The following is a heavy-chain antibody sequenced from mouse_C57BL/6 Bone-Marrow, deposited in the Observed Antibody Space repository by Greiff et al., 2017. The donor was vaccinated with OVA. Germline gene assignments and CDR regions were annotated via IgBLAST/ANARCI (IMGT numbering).Heavy chain of an antibody. J-gene: IGHJ1*03. CDR1: GYTFTSYG. D-gene: IGHD1-1*01. CDR2: IYPRSGNT. CDR3: ARLGTTVVATGELYWYFDV. Sequence: QVQLQQSGAELARPGASVKLSCKASGYTFTSYGISWVKQRTGQGLEWIGEIYPRSGNTYYTEKFKGKATLTADKSSSTAYMELRSLTSEDSAVYFCARLGTTVVATGELYWYFDVWGTGTTVTVSS. V-gene: IGHV1-81*01.